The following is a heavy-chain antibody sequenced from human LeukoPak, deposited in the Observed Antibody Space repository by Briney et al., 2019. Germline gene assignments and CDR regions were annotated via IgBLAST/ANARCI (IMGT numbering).Heavy chain of an antibody. Sequence: SVKVSCKASGGTFSSYAISWVRQAPGQGLEWMGGIIPIFGTANYAQKFQGRVTITADESTSTAYMELSSLRSEDTAVYYCARGTPGYCSSPSSLAFDPWGQGTLVTVSS. CDR2: IIPIFGTA. CDR3: ARGTPGYCSSPSSLAFDP. J-gene: IGHJ5*02. V-gene: IGHV1-69*13. CDR1: GGTFSSYA. D-gene: IGHD2-2*01.